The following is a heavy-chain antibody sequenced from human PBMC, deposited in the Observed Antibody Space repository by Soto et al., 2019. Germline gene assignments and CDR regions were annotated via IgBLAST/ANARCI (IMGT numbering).Heavy chain of an antibody. D-gene: IGHD2-2*01. CDR1: GYSFTTNW. V-gene: IGHV5-51*01. J-gene: IGHJ5*02. Sequence: GESLKISCKVSGYSFTTNWIAWVRQRPGKGLEWMGTIFPDDSDTRYSPSFQGQVTISVDKAVTTAYLQWSSLKASDSAMYYCARLIGSSSWFDLWGQGALVTVSS. CDR3: ARLIGSSSWFDL. CDR2: IFPDDSDT.